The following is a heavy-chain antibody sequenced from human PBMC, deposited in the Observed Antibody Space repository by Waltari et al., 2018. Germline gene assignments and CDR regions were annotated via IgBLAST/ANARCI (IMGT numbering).Heavy chain of an antibody. Sequence: QLQLQESGPGLVKPSETLSLTCIVSGGSISSSSYYWGWIRQPPGKGLEWIGSMYYSGRTYYNPSLKSRVTISVDTSKNQFSLNLSSVTAADTAVYYCASLMIVVAPWYFDLWGRGTLVTVSS. CDR2: MYYSGRT. CDR3: ASLMIVVAPWYFDL. CDR1: GGSISSSSYY. J-gene: IGHJ2*01. V-gene: IGHV4-39*01. D-gene: IGHD3-22*01.